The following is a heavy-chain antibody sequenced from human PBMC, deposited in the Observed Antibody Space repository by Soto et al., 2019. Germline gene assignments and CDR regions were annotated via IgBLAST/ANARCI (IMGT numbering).Heavy chain of an antibody. CDR1: GFIFNEYC. CDR2: ISGSGGST. Sequence: GGSLRLSCAASGFIFNEYCMHWVRQAPGKGLEWVSAISGSGGSTYYADSVKGRFTISRDNSKNTLYLQMNSLRAEDTAVYYCAKVGSSGWYLDYFDYWGQGTLVTVSS. J-gene: IGHJ4*02. D-gene: IGHD6-19*01. V-gene: IGHV3-23*01. CDR3: AKVGSSGWYLDYFDY.